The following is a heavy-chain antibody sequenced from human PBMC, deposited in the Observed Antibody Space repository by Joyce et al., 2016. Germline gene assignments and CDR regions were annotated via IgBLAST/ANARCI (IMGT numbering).Heavy chain of an antibody. J-gene: IGHJ4*02. CDR1: GGSISSNSYY. CDR3: ARDQGMVRGVTYFHY. Sequence: QLQLQESGPGLVKPSETLSLTCTVSGGSISSNSYYWGWIRQPPGKGLEGIGSINYRGSTYYNPSLKSRVTISVDTSKNQFSLKLSSVTAADTAVYYCARDQGMVRGVTYFHYWGQGTLVTVSS. D-gene: IGHD3-10*01. V-gene: IGHV4-39*07. CDR2: INYRGST.